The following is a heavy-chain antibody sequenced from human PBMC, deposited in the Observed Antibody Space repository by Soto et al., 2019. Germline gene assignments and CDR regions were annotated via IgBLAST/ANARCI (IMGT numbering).Heavy chain of an antibody. D-gene: IGHD5-12*01. CDR3: ARGRLATMTDF. CDR2: MNPNTGNT. J-gene: IGHJ4*02. Sequence: QVQLVQSGAEVKRHGAPVKVSCKASGYSFTDYDINWVRQATGQGLEWMGWMNPNTGNTRYAQKFQGRFIMTRDTSISTAYMELGSLSSEDTAVYYCARGRLATMTDFWGQGTLVTVSS. V-gene: IGHV1-8*01. CDR1: GYSFTDYD.